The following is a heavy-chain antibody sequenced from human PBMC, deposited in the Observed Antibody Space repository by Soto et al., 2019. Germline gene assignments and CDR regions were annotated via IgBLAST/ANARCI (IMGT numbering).Heavy chain of an antibody. CDR1: GFTFSGSA. V-gene: IGHV3-73*01. CDR2: IRSKANSYAT. Sequence: GESLKISCAASGFTFSGSAMHWVRQASGKGLEWVGRIRSKANSYATAYAASVKGRFTISRDDSKNTAYLQMNSLKTEDTAVYYCTSRPPLTTVVTGAFDIWGQGTMVTVSS. CDR3: TSRPPLTTVVTGAFDI. J-gene: IGHJ3*02. D-gene: IGHD4-17*01.